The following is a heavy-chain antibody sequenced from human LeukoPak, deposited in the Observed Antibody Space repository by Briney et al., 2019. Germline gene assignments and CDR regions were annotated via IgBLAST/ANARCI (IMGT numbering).Heavy chain of an antibody. J-gene: IGHJ1*01. CDR2: IIPIFGTA. Sequence: SVKVSCKASGGTFSSYAISWVRQAPGQGLEWMGGIIPIFGTANYAQKFQGRVTITADESTSTAYMELSSLRSEDTAVYYCAREGGGSYVKISYGVYFQHWGQGTLVTVSS. V-gene: IGHV1-69*13. CDR3: AREGGGSYVKISYGVYFQH. D-gene: IGHD1-26*01. CDR1: GGTFSSYA.